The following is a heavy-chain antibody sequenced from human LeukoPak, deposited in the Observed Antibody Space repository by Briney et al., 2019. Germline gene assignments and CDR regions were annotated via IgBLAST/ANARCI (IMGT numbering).Heavy chain of an antibody. Sequence: SETLSLTCNVSGGSISSDYWTWIRQPPGKGLEWIGNIYYSGSTYYNPSLKSRVTISVDRSKNQFSLKLSSVTAADTAVYYCARGEGSYFDYWGQGTLVTVSS. J-gene: IGHJ4*02. V-gene: IGHV4-59*12. CDR1: GGSISSDY. CDR3: ARGEGSYFDY. CDR2: IYYSGST.